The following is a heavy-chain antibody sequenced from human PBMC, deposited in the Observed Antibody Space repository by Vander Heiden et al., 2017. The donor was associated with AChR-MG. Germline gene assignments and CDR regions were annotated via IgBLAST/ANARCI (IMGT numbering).Heavy chain of an antibody. CDR2: IRWNSGSR. D-gene: IGHD6-6*01. J-gene: IGHJ4*02. CDR1: GFTFADYA. CDR3: AKVDGITYGSSIGAVFDY. Sequence: EVQLVESGGGLVQPGSSLRPSCAASGFTFADYAGHWVRQAPGKGLEWVSGIRWNSGSRGYADSVKGRFTISRDNAKNSLYLQMNSLRAEDTALYYCAKVDGITYGSSIGAVFDYWGQGTLVTVSS. V-gene: IGHV3-9*01.